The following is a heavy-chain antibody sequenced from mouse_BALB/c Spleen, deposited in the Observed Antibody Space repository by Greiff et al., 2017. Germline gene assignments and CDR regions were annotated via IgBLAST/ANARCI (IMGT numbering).Heavy chain of an antibody. CDR2: ILPGSGST. Sequence: VQLQQSGAELMKPGASVKISCKATGYTFSSYWIEWVKQRPGHGLEWIGEILPGSGSTNYNEKFKGKATFTADTSSNTAYMQLSSLTSEDSAVYYCARYYYGNYDAMDYWGQGTSVTVSS. J-gene: IGHJ4*01. V-gene: IGHV1-9*01. CDR3: ARYYYGNYDAMDY. CDR1: GYTFSSYW. D-gene: IGHD2-1*01.